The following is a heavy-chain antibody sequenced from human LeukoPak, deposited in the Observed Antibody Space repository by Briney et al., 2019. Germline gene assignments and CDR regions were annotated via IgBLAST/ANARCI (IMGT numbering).Heavy chain of an antibody. Sequence: ASVKVSCKASGYTFTSYYMHWVRQAPGQGLEWMGIINPSGGSTSYAQKFQGRATMTRDTSTSTVYMELSSVRSEDTAVYYCANYGGWVGGSGSNHAFDIWGQGTMVTVSS. V-gene: IGHV1-46*01. CDR2: INPSGGST. CDR3: ANYGGWVGGSGSNHAFDI. J-gene: IGHJ3*02. D-gene: IGHD3-10*01. CDR1: GYTFTSYY.